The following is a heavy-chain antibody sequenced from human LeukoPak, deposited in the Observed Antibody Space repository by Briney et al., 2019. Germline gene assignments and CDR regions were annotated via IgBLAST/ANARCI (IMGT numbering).Heavy chain of an antibody. Sequence: GGSLRLSCAASGFTFSSYGMHWVRQAPGKGLEWVAVISYDGSNKYYADSVKGRFTISRDNSKNTLYLQMNSLRAEDTAVYYCARAGLAAAVLGCDYWGQGTLVTVSS. CDR1: GFTFSSYG. V-gene: IGHV3-30*03. D-gene: IGHD6-13*01. CDR2: ISYDGSNK. CDR3: ARAGLAAAVLGCDY. J-gene: IGHJ4*02.